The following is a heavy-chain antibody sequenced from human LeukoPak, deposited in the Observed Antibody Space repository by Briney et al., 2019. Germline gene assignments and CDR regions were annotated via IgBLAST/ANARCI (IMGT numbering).Heavy chain of an antibody. V-gene: IGHV3-21*01. D-gene: IGHD3-3*01. CDR1: VFTLSTFD. CDR2: ISTSSRYI. CDR3: ARADWSGSTCYLRRSWFDP. J-gene: IGHJ5*02. Sequence: GGSLRLSCAASVFTLSTFDMNWVRQAPGKGLEWVSSISTSSRYIYYRDSVKGRFTISRDDAKNSLYLQMNSLRVEDTAVYYCARADWSGSTCYLRRSWFDPWGQGTLVTVSS.